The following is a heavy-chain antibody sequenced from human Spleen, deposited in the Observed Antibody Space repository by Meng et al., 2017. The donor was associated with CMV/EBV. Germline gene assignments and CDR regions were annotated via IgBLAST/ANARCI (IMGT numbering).Heavy chain of an antibody. CDR2: INPNSGGT. Sequence: GQLGQSGAEVKEPVASVKVSWKVSGYTFTGYYMRWVRQAPGQGLEWMGWINPNSGGTNYAQKCQGRVTMTRDTSISTAYMELSRLRSDDTAVYYCARSGDGYNHWGQGTLVTVSS. CDR3: ARSGDGYNH. J-gene: IGHJ4*02. D-gene: IGHD5-24*01. V-gene: IGHV1-2*02. CDR1: GYTFTGYY.